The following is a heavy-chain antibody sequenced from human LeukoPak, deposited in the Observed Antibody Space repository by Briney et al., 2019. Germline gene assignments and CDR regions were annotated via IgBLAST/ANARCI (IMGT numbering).Heavy chain of an antibody. J-gene: IGHJ3*02. CDR1: GFTFSSYA. CDR3: ASYAPVDTMIVPPGAFDI. CDR2: ISGSGGST. Sequence: PGGSLRLSCAASGFTFSSYAMSWVRQAPGKGLEWVSAISGSGGSTYYADPVKGRFTISRDNSKNTLYLQMNSLRAEDTAVYYCASYAPVDTMIVPPGAFDIWGQGTMVTVSS. V-gene: IGHV3-23*01. D-gene: IGHD3-22*01.